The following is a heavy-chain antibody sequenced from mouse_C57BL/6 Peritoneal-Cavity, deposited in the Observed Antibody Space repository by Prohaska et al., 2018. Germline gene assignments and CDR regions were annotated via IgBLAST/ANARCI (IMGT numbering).Heavy chain of an antibody. J-gene: IGHJ2*01. Sequence: FTFTSYWITWVKQRPEQGLEWIGDIYPGSGSTNYNEKFKSKAKLTVDTSSSTAYMQLSSLTSEDSAVYYCARDYYADYWGQGTTLTVSS. CDR2: IYPGSGST. V-gene: IGHV1-55*01. CDR1: FTFTSYW. CDR3: ARDYYADY.